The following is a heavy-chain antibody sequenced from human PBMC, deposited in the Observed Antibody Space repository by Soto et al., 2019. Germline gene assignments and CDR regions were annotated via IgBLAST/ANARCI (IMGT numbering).Heavy chain of an antibody. J-gene: IGHJ4*02. CDR3: ARVDWSGNDYDF. CDR2: IHHTGST. D-gene: IGHD5-12*01. Sequence: QVQLQESGPGLVKPSETLSLTCAVSGGSIRTNHWWTWVRQPPGQGLEYIGEIHHTGSTNYTPSLKSRVTISVDKSKNQFSLKLTSVTAADTAVYYCARVDWSGNDYDFWGQGTLVTVSS. V-gene: IGHV4-4*02. CDR1: GGSIRTNHW.